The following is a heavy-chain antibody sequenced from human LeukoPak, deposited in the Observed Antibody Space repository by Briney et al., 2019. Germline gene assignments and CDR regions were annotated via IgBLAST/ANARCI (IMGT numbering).Heavy chain of an antibody. Sequence: SETLSLTCTVSGGSISSYYWSWIRQPPGKGLEWIGYIYYSGSTNYNPSLKSRVTISVDTSKNQFSLKLSSVTAADTAVYYCARVKKSVDFDWLWGPPGYWGQGTLVTVSS. CDR2: IYYSGST. CDR1: GGSISSYY. V-gene: IGHV4-59*01. CDR3: ARVKKSVDFDWLWGPPGY. J-gene: IGHJ4*02. D-gene: IGHD3-9*01.